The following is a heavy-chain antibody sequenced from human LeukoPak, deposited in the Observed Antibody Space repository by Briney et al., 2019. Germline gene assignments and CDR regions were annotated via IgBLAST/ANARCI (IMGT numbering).Heavy chain of an antibody. D-gene: IGHD2-15*01. J-gene: IGHJ1*01. CDR3: ARDSSNWRYCSGGSCHFQH. CDR1: GYTFTGYY. CDR2: INPNSGGT. Sequence: ASVKVSCKASGYTFTGYYMHWVRQAPGQGLEWMGWINPNSGGTNYAQKFQGRVTMTRDTSISTAYMELSRLRSDDTAVYYCARDSSNWRYCSGGSCHFQHWGQGTLVTVSS. V-gene: IGHV1-2*02.